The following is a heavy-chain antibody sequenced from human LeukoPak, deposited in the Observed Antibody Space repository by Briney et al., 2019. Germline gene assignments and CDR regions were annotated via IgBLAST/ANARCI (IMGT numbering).Heavy chain of an antibody. J-gene: IGHJ5*02. CDR2: IYSGGST. Sequence: GGSLRLSCAASGFTVSSNYMSWVRQAPGKGLEWVSVIYSGGSTYYADSVKGRFTISRDNSKNTLYLQMNSLRAEDTAVYYCARDRAGQTFDPWGQGTLVTVSS. CDR3: ARDRAGQTFDP. CDR1: GFTVSSNY. V-gene: IGHV3-66*01.